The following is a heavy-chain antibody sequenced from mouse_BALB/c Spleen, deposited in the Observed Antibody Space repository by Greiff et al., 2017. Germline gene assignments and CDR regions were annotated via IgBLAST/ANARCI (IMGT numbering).Heavy chain of an antibody. CDR3: ARSLSPYAMDY. V-gene: IGHV1-18*01. Sequence: EVKLMESGPELVKPGASVKIPCKASGYTFTDYNMDWVKQSHGKSLEWIGDINPNNGGTIYNQKFKGKATLTVDKSSSTAYMELRSLTSEDTAVYYCARSLSPYAMDYWGQGTSVTVSS. D-gene: IGHD1-2*01. J-gene: IGHJ4*01. CDR2: INPNNGGT. CDR1: GYTFTDYN.